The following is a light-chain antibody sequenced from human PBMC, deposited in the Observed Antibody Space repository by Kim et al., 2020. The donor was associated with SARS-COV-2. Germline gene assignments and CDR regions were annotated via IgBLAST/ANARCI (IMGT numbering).Light chain of an antibody. CDR3: QQYYSFPPS. CDR2: WAT. Sequence: STINCKSSQNILYSSNNKTFLGWYQKKPGQPPKLLFYWATTRQYGVPDRFSASESGTDFTLIIGSLQAEDVAVYYCQQYYSFPPSFGGGTKVDIK. CDR1: QNILYSSNNKTF. J-gene: IGKJ4*01. V-gene: IGKV4-1*01.